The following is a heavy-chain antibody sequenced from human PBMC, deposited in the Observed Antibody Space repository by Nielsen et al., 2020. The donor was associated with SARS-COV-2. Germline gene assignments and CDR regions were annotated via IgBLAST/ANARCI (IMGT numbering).Heavy chain of an antibody. CDR3: ARGIARRFFYFDV. D-gene: IGHD2-21*01. J-gene: IGHJ2*01. V-gene: IGHV4-59*02. Sequence: SETLSLTCSVSGDSVTSSYWNWIRRPPGKGLEWIGYVSHSRGLNFNSSLSGRLSMSVETSRNQISVQLRSVTAADTAVYYCARGIARRFFYFDVWGRGTLLTVSS. CDR2: VSHSRGL. CDR1: GDSVTSSY.